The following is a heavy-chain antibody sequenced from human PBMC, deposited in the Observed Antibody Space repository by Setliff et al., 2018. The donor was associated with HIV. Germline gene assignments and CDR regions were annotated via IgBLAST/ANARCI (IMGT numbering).Heavy chain of an antibody. CDR1: GGSISSSSYY. Sequence: SETLSLTCTVSGGSISSSSYYWGWIRQPPGKGLEWIGSIYYSGSSSYNPSLKSRVTISVDTSKNQFSLKLGSVTAADTAVYYCARAYFGSGIYYWGQGTLVTVSS. J-gene: IGHJ4*02. CDR3: ARAYFGSGIYY. V-gene: IGHV4-39*01. CDR2: IYYSGSS. D-gene: IGHD3-10*01.